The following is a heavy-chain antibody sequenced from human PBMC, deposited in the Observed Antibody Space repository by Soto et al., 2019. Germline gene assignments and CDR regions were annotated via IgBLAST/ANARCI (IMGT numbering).Heavy chain of an antibody. CDR3: AREVGYYSATRRNLYFDY. CDR1: GGSFSGYY. Sequence: VQLQQWGAGLLKPSETLSLTCAVSGGSFSGYYWSWVRQPPGKGLEWIGDINHTGGSNYNPSLKSRVMISVDNAKTQFSLNVTSVTAADTAVYYCAREVGYYSATRRNLYFDYWGPGTLVTVSS. CDR2: INHTGGS. V-gene: IGHV4-34*01. D-gene: IGHD2-15*01. J-gene: IGHJ4*02.